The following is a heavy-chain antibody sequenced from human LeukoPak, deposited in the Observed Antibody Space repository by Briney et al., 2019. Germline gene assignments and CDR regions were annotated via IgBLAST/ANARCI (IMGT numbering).Heavy chain of an antibody. V-gene: IGHV3-23*01. Sequence: PGGSLRLSCAASGFTFSAYAMTWVRQAPGKGLEWVSAIRGSDGNTYYADSVKGRFTISRDNSRDTLYLQMNSLRAEDTAVYYCAKDLIAARTLYYWGQGTLVTVSS. D-gene: IGHD6-6*01. CDR1: GFTFSAYA. CDR2: IRGSDGNT. CDR3: AKDLIAARTLYY. J-gene: IGHJ4*02.